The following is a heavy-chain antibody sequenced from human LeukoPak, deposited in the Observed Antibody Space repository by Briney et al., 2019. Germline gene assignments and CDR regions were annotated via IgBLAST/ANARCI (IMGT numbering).Heavy chain of an antibody. V-gene: IGHV4-59*01. Sequence: PSETLSLTCTVSGGSISSYYWSWIRQPPGKGLEWIGYIYYSGSTNYNPSLKSRVTMTRDTSTSTVYMELSSLRSEDTAVYYCARSRWEPYYCDYWGQGTLVTVSS. D-gene: IGHD1-26*01. CDR1: GGSISSYY. CDR3: ARSRWEPYYCDY. J-gene: IGHJ4*02. CDR2: IYYSGST.